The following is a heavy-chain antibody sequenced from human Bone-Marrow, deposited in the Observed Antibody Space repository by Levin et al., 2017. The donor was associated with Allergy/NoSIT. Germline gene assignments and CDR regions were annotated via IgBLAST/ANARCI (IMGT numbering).Heavy chain of an antibody. CDR3: ARGSGSAVRRFSYFDY. CDR1: GFTFSSYG. CDR2: IWYDGSNK. V-gene: IGHV3-33*01. J-gene: IGHJ4*02. Sequence: HAGGSLRLSCAASGFTFSSYGMHWVRQAPGKGLEWVAVIWYDGSNKYYADSVKGRFTISRDNSKNTLYLQMNSLRAEDTAVYYCARGSGSAVRRFSYFDYWGQGTLVTVSS. D-gene: IGHD1-26*01.